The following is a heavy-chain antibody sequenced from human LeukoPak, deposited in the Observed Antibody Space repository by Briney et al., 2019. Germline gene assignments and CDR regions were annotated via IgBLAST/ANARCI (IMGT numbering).Heavy chain of an antibody. V-gene: IGHV4-34*01. CDR1: GGSFSGYY. CDR3: ARGSTYYYYYYYMDV. J-gene: IGHJ6*03. CDR2: INHSGST. Sequence: SETLSLTCADYGGSFSGYYWSWIRQPPGKGLEWIGEINHSGSTNYNPSLKSRVTISVDTSKNQFSLKLSSVTAADTAVYYCARGSTYYYYYYYMDVWGKGTTVTVSS.